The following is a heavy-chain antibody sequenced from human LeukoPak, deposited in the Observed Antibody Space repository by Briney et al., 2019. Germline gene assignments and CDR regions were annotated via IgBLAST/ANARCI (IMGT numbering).Heavy chain of an antibody. CDR3: AREAAYNFWTGYYQTTYYMDV. J-gene: IGHJ6*03. V-gene: IGHV4-34*01. D-gene: IGHD3/OR15-3a*01. CDR2: INHSGST. CDR1: GGSFSGYS. Sequence: SETLSLTCAVYGGSFSGYSWSWIRQPPGKGLEWIGEINHSGSTNYNPSLKSRVTISVGTSKNQFSLNLSSVTAADTAVYYCAREAAYNFWTGYYQTTYYMDVWGTGTTVTVSS.